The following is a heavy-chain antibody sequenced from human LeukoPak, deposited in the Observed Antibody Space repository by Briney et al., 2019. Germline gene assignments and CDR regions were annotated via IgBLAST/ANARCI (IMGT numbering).Heavy chain of an antibody. V-gene: IGHV4-39*01. J-gene: IGHJ5*02. CDR2: IYYSGST. CDR3: AINGFGVPGWFEP. Sequence: SETLSLTCTVSGGSISSSSYYSGWIRQPPGKGLEWIGSIYYSGSTYYNPSLKSRVTIYVDTSKNQFSLKLSSVTAADTAEFYCAINGFGVPGWFEPCDEGALVTVSS. D-gene: IGHD3-3*01. CDR1: GGSISSSSYY.